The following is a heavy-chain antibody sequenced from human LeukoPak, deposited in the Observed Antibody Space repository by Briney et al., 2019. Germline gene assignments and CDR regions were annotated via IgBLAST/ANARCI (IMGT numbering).Heavy chain of an antibody. V-gene: IGHV1-18*04. CDR2: ISAYNGDT. CDR3: ARASQRLGDSDY. J-gene: IGHJ4*02. Sequence: GASVKVSCKASGGIFSSYTISWVRQAPGQGLEWMGWISAYNGDTKYAQKFQGRVTMTTDTSTSTAYIEVRSLRSDDTAVYYCARASQRLGDSDYWGQGTLVTVSS. D-gene: IGHD6-25*01. CDR1: GGIFSSYT.